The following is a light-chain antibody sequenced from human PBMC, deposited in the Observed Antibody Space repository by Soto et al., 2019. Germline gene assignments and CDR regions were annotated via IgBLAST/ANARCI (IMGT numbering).Light chain of an antibody. Sequence: QSVLTQPPSASGSPGQSVTISCTGTSSDVGGYDYVSWYQHHPGKAPKLMIYEVNKRPSGVPDRFSGSMSGNTASLTVSGLQAEDEADYYCSSYAGSNNLVFGGGTKVTVL. CDR3: SSYAGSNNLV. J-gene: IGLJ3*02. CDR1: SSDVGGYDY. V-gene: IGLV2-8*01. CDR2: EVN.